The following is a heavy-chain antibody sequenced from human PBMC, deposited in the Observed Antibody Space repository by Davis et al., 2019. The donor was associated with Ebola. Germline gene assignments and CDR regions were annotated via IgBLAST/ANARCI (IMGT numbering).Heavy chain of an antibody. V-gene: IGHV3-21*01. CDR3: GRSNV. Sequence: GESLKISCAASGFTFSSYNMNWVRQAPGKGLEWVSSISSSSYYIYYADSVKGRFTISRDIAKNSLYLQMNSLRAEDTAVYYWGRSNVWGQGTAVTVSS. CDR2: ISSSSYYI. J-gene: IGHJ6*02. CDR1: GFTFSSYN.